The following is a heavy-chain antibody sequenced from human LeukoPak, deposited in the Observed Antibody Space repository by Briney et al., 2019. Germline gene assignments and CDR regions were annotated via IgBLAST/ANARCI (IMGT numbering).Heavy chain of an antibody. CDR3: AKYQRQWLPKGGFDY. CDR1: GFTFSSYG. Sequence: PGGSLGLSCAASGFTFSSYGMHWVRQAPGKGLEWVAVISYDGNNKYYADSVKGRFTISRDNSKNTLYLQMDNLRAEDTAVYYCAKYQRQWLPKGGFDYWGQGTLVTVSS. D-gene: IGHD6-19*01. J-gene: IGHJ4*02. CDR2: ISYDGNNK. V-gene: IGHV3-30*18.